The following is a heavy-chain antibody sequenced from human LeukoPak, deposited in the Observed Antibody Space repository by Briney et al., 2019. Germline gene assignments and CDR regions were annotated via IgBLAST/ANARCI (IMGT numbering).Heavy chain of an antibody. D-gene: IGHD6-19*01. Sequence: ASVKVSCKASGYTFTSYGISWVRQAPGQGLEWMGWISAYNGNTNYAQKLQGRVTMTTDTSTSTAYMELRSLRSDDTAVYYCARGRPRIAVAGTNFDYWGQGTLVTVPS. V-gene: IGHV1-18*01. J-gene: IGHJ4*02. CDR3: ARGRPRIAVAGTNFDY. CDR1: GYTFTSYG. CDR2: ISAYNGNT.